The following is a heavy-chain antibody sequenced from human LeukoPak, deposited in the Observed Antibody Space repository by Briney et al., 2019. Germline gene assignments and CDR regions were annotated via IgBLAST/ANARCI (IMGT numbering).Heavy chain of an antibody. CDR1: GFTFSSYA. CDR2: ISYDGSNK. Sequence: GGSLRLSCAASGFTFSSYAMHWVRQAPGKGLEWVAVISYDGSNKYYADSVKGRFTISRDNSKNTLYLQMNSLRAEDTAVYYCAREGAYSSSWYGYNWFDPWGQGTLVTVSS. J-gene: IGHJ5*02. D-gene: IGHD6-13*01. V-gene: IGHV3-30*04. CDR3: AREGAYSSSWYGYNWFDP.